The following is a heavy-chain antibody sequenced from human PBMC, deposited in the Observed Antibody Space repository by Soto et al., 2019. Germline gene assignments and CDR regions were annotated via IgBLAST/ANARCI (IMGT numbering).Heavy chain of an antibody. CDR2: ISGNGGST. D-gene: IGHD2-15*01. CDR1: GFTFVDYA. Sequence: GGSLRLSCAASGFTFVDYAMHWVRQAPGKGLEWVSGISGNGGSTDYADSVKGRFTISRDNSKNTLYLQMNSLRAEDTAVYYCAKVEGDCSGGSCYTPYYYYYYMDVWGKGTTVTVSS. J-gene: IGHJ6*03. V-gene: IGHV3-23*01. CDR3: AKVEGDCSGGSCYTPYYYYYYMDV.